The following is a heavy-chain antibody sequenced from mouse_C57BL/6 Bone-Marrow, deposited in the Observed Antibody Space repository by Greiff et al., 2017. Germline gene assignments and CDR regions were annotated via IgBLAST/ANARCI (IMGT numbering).Heavy chain of an antibody. D-gene: IGHD2-3*01. CDR2: ISDGGSYT. V-gene: IGHV5-4*03. CDR3: ARGDGCPYAMDY. Sequence: EVKLVQSGADLVKPGGSLKLSCAASGFTFSSYAMSWVRQTPEKRLEWVATISDGGSYTYYPDKVKGRSTLSRDNAKNNLYLQMSHLKSEDTAMYYVARGDGCPYAMDYWGQGTSVTGSS. CDR1: GFTFSSYA. J-gene: IGHJ4*01.